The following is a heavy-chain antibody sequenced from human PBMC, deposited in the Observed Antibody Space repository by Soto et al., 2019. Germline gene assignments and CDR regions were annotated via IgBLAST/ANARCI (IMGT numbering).Heavy chain of an antibody. CDR1: GFTFSSYD. CDR2: IGTAGDT. D-gene: IGHD2-15*01. Sequence: GGSLRLSCAASGFTFSSYDMHWVRQATGKGLEWVSAIGTAGDTYYPGSVKGRFTISRENAKNSLYLQMNSLRAEDTAVYYCARGGYCSGSSCSPYGPREYYYYGMDVWGQGTTVTVSS. J-gene: IGHJ6*02. V-gene: IGHV3-13*01. CDR3: ARGGYCSGSSCSPYGPREYYYYGMDV.